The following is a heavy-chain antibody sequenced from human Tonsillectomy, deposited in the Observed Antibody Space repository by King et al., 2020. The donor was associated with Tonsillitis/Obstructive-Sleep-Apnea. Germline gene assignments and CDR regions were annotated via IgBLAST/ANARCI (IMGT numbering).Heavy chain of an antibody. Sequence: VQLVESGAEVKKPRESLKISCTGSGFSFTSYCIAWVRQMPGKGLEWMGIICPGDSDTRNSPSFQGQVTISADKSISTAYLQWSSLKASDPAIYYCARESVRSSAFDIWGQGTMVTVSS. J-gene: IGHJ3*02. CDR2: ICPGDSDT. V-gene: IGHV5-51*01. CDR1: GFSFTSYC. CDR3: ARESVRSSAFDI. D-gene: IGHD3-10*02.